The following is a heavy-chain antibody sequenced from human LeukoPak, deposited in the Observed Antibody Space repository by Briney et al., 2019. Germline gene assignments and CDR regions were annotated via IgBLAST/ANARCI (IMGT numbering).Heavy chain of an antibody. CDR3: ARVPYNYGPHYFDF. D-gene: IGHD5-18*01. Sequence: SETLSLTCTVSGGSISNYYWSWIRQAPGKGLEWIGYIYTTGSTNYNPSLKSRVTISVDTSKNQFSLKLSSVTAADTAVYYCARVPYNYGPHYFDFWGQGTLVTVSS. CDR1: GGSISNYY. CDR2: IYTTGST. J-gene: IGHJ4*02. V-gene: IGHV4-4*08.